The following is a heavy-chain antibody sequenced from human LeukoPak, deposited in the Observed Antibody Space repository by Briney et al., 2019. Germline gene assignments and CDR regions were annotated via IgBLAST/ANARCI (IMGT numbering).Heavy chain of an antibody. D-gene: IGHD3-3*01. J-gene: IGHJ6*03. CDR2: IRYDGSNK. CDR1: GFTFSSYG. CDR3: AKVGYDFWSGYYKGYYYYYMDV. Sequence: GGSLRLSCAASGFTFSSYGMHWVRKAPGKGLEWVAFIRYDGSNKYYADSVKGRFTISRDNSKNTLYLQMNSLRAEDTAVYYCAKVGYDFWSGYYKGYYYYYMDVWGKGTTVTVSS. V-gene: IGHV3-30*02.